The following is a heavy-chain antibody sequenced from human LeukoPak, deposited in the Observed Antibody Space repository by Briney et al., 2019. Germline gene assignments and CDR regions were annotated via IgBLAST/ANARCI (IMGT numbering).Heavy chain of an antibody. CDR1: GFTFSQYA. D-gene: IGHD1-26*01. CDR3: AKSVVNSGTYIPFDY. J-gene: IGHJ4*02. Sequence: GGSLRLSCAASGFTFSQYAMNWVRQAPGKGLEWVSVISGSGRSTYYADSVKGRFTISRDKSNNTVYLQMSILRAEDTAVYYCAKSVVNSGTYIPFDYWGQGTLVTVSS. V-gene: IGHV3-23*01. CDR2: ISGSGRST.